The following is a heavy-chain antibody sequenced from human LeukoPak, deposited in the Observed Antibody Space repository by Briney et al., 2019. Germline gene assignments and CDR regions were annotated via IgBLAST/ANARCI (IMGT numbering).Heavy chain of an antibody. CDR3: ARGAPAVNGYYFDY. CDR2: IYYSGST. CDR1: GGSISSGDYY. Sequence: SETLSLTCTVSGGSISSGDYYWSWIRQPPGKGLEWIGYIYYSGSTYYNPSLKSRVTISVDTSKNQFSLKLSSVTAADTAVYYCARGAPAVNGYYFDYWGQGTQVTVSS. V-gene: IGHV4-30-4*08. J-gene: IGHJ4*02. D-gene: IGHD2-2*01.